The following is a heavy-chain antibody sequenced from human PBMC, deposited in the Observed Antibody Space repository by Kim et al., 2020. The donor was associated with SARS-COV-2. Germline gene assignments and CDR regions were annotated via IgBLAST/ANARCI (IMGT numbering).Heavy chain of an antibody. V-gene: IGHV5-10-1*01. D-gene: IGHD6-13*01. J-gene: IGHJ6*02. CDR3: ARHGIAAAGTVSGYYYYGMDV. CDR1: GYSFTSYW. Sequence: GESLKISCKGSGYSFTSYWISWVRQMPGKGLEWMGRIDPSDSYTNYSPSFQGHVTISADKSISTAYLQWSSLKASDTAMYYCARHGIAAAGTVSGYYYYGMDVWGQGTTVTVSS. CDR2: IDPSDSYT.